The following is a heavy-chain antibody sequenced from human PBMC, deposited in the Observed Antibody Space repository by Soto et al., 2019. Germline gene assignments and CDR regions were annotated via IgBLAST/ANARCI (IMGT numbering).Heavy chain of an antibody. V-gene: IGHV3-33*01. CDR1: GFTFSSYG. CDR2: IWYDGSNK. J-gene: IGHJ6*02. CDR3: ARNGALIQLEGMDV. Sequence: GGSLRLSCAASGFTFSSYGMHWVRQAPGKGLEWVAVIWYDGSNKYYADSVKGRFTISRDNSKNTLYLQMNSLRAEDTAVYYCARNGALIQLEGMDVWGQGTTVTVSS. D-gene: IGHD5-18*01.